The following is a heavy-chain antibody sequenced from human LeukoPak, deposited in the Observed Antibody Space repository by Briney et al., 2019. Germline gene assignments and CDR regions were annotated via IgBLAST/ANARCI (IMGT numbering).Heavy chain of an antibody. D-gene: IGHD3-16*01. V-gene: IGHV3-23*01. Sequence: PGGSLRLSCAASGFTFSSYAMSWVRQAPGKGLEWVSAISGSGGSTYYADSVKGRFTISRDNAKNSLYLQINSLRAEDTAVYYCARSPSGGWDFDYWGQGTLVAVSS. CDR3: ARSPSGGWDFDY. CDR1: GFTFSSYA. CDR2: ISGSGGST. J-gene: IGHJ4*02.